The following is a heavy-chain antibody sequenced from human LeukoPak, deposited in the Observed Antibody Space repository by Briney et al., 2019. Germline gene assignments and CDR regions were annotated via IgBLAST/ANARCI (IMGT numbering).Heavy chain of an antibody. J-gene: IGHJ4*02. CDR1: GGSISSGGYS. D-gene: IGHD4-11*01. V-gene: IGHV4-30-2*01. Sequence: SETLSLTCAVSGGSISSGGYSWSWIRQPPGKGLEWIGYIYHRGSTYYNPSLKSRVTISVDRSKNQFSLKLSSVTAADTAVYYCARGTTPDVWGQGTLVTVSS. CDR3: ARGTTPDV. CDR2: IYHRGST.